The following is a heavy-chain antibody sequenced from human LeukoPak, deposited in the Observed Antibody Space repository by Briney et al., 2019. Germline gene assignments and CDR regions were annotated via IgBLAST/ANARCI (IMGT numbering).Heavy chain of an antibody. CDR2: IIPILGIG. D-gene: IGHD3-22*01. V-gene: IGHV1-69*04. Sequence: SVKVSGKPSGGTFSSYAISWVRQAPGQGLEWMGRIIPILGIGNYAQKFQGRVTITADKSTSTAYMELSSLRSEDTAVYYCARSRGYYYDSSGYYFDYWGQGTLVTVSS. CDR1: GGTFSSYA. J-gene: IGHJ4*02. CDR3: ARSRGYYYDSSGYYFDY.